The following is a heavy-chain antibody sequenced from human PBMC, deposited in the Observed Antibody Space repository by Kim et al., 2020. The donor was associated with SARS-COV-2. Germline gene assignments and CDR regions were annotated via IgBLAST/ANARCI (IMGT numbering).Heavy chain of an antibody. J-gene: IGHJ6*02. V-gene: IGHV3-23*01. CDR3: ARGGAYYDFAVAV. CDR1: GFTFSSYA. CDR2: INGRGVRT. Sequence: GGSLRLSCEAPGFTFSSYAMTWVRQTPGKGLEWVSSINGRGVRTYYADSVRGRFTISRDNSKNTLYLQINSLRAEDTAVYYCARGGAYYDFAVAVWGQGTTVTVSS. D-gene: IGHD3-3*01.